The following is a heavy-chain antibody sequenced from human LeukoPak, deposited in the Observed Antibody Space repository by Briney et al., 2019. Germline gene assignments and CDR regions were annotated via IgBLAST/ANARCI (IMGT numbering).Heavy chain of an antibody. Sequence: QSQTLSLTCAISGDSVSSNSAAWNWIRQSPSRGLEWLGRTYYRSKWYNDYAVSVRSRITINPDTSKNQFSLQLNSVTPKDTAVYYCAREGRDVLRYFDWLFSRWFDPWGQGTLVTVSS. D-gene: IGHD3-9*01. CDR1: GDSVSSNSAA. CDR2: TYYRSKWYN. CDR3: AREGRDVLRYFDWLFSRWFDP. V-gene: IGHV6-1*01. J-gene: IGHJ5*02.